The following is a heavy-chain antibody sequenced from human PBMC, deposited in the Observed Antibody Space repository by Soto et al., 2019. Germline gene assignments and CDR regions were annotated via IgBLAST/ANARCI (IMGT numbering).Heavy chain of an antibody. CDR2: ISYDGSNK. CDR3: AKDSPSAPFDH. CDR1: GFTFSSYG. J-gene: IGHJ4*02. Sequence: GGSLRLSCAASGFTFSSYGMHWVRQAPGKGLEWVAVISYDGSNKYYADSVKGRFTISRDNSKNTLYLQMNSLRAEDTAVYHCAKDSPSAPFDHGGQGVLVTVSS. V-gene: IGHV3-30*18.